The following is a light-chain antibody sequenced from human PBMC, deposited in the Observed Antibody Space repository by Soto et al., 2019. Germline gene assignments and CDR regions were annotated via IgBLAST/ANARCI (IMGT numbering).Light chain of an antibody. CDR3: QQRYITPGT. CDR1: QSISSY. J-gene: IGKJ3*01. V-gene: IGKV1-39*01. Sequence: DIQMTQSPSSLSASVGDRVTITCRASQSISSYLNWYQQKPVKAPKLLIYAASSSQSGVPSRFSGSGPGTDFTLTISSRQPEDFATYYCQQRYITPGTFGPGTKVDIK. CDR2: AAS.